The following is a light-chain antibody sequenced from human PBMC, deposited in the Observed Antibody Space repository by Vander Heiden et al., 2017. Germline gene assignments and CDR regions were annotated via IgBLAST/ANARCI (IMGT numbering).Light chain of an antibody. J-gene: IGLJ3*02. CDR2: KDS. Sequence: SYALPQPPSVSVSPGQTARITCSGDAVTKQYAYWYQQKPGQAPVLVIYKDSERPSGIPERFSGSSSGTTVTLTISGVQAEDEADYYCQSADSSGTWVFGGGTKLTVL. CDR1: AVTKQY. V-gene: IGLV3-25*03. CDR3: QSADSSGTWV.